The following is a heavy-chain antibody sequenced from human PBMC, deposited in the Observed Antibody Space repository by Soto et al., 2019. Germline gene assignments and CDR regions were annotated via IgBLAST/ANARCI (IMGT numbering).Heavy chain of an antibody. CDR3: ARSYCRDAVSCNWFDP. Sequence: SETLSLTCTVSSASTSSYYWSWIRQPPGKGLEWIAYINNSGRTNYNPSLKSRVTISVDTSKNQFSLRLSSVTAADTAVYYCARSYCRDAVSCNWFDPWGQGTLVTVSS. CDR1: SASTSSYY. CDR2: INNSGRT. J-gene: IGHJ5*02. D-gene: IGHD2-15*01. V-gene: IGHV4-59*01.